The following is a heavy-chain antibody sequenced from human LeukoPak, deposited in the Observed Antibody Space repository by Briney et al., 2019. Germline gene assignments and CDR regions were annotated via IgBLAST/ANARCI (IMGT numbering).Heavy chain of an antibody. CDR3: ARASFDP. Sequence: PSETLSLTCTVSGGSISSYYWGWIRQPPGKGLEWIGSTSYGGNTYYRPSLKSRVTISVDTSKNQFSLKLTSVTAADTAVYYCARASFDPWGQGTLVTVSS. CDR2: TSYGGNT. CDR1: GGSISSYY. J-gene: IGHJ5*02. V-gene: IGHV4-39*01.